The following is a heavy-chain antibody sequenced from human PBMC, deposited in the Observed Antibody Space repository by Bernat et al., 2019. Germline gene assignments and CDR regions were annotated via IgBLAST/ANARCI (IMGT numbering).Heavy chain of an antibody. Sequence: QVQLVESGGGLVKPGGSLRLSCAASGFTFSSYGMHWVRQAPGKGLEWVAVIWYDGSNEYYADSVKGRFTISRDNSKKTLYVQMNSLRAEDTAVYYCARGVGSTYTYDYGMDVWGQGTTVTVS. V-gene: IGHV3-33*01. CDR1: GFTFSSYG. J-gene: IGHJ6*02. D-gene: IGHD6-13*01. CDR3: ARGVGSTYTYDYGMDV. CDR2: IWYDGSNE.